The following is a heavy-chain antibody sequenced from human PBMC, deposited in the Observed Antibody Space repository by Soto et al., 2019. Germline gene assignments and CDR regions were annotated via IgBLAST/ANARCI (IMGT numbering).Heavy chain of an antibody. V-gene: IGHV1-69*12. CDR2: IMPVFPTP. D-gene: IGHD5-12*01. CDR3: AGDKDRLQLGGNYYYILDV. Sequence: QVQLEQSGAEVQKPGSSVKVSCKASGGTFSSSAFIWVRQAPGQGLEWMGGIMPVFPTPDYAQKFQDRVTITADASTSTTNMELSGLRSEDTAIYYCAGDKDRLQLGGNYYYILDVWGQGTTVIVSS. J-gene: IGHJ6*02. CDR1: GGTFSSSA.